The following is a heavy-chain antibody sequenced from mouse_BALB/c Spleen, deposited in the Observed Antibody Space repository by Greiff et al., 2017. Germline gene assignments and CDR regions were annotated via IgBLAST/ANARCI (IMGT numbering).Heavy chain of an antibody. D-gene: IGHD2-2*01. CDR3: ARGGLRLGPYYFDY. V-gene: IGHV2-9*02. Sequence: QVQLQQSGPGLVAPSQSLSITCTVSGFSLTSYGVHWVRQPPGKGLEWLGVIWAGGSTNYNSALMSRLSISKDNSKSQVFLKMNSLQTDDTAMYYCARGGLRLGPYYFDYWGQGTTLTVSS. J-gene: IGHJ2*01. CDR1: GFSLTSYG. CDR2: IWAGGST.